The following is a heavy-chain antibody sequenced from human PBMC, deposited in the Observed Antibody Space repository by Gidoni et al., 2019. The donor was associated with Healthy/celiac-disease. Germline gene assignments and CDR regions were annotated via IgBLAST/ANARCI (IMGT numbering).Heavy chain of an antibody. CDR2: ISSSSSYI. Sequence: EVQLVESGGGLVKPGGSLRLSCAASGFTFSSYSMNWVRQAPGKGLEWVSSISSSSSYIYYADSVKGRFTISRDNAKNSLYLQMNSLRAEDTAVYYCARDQGAAAGTRGLDYWGQGTLVTVSS. CDR1: GFTFSSYS. CDR3: ARDQGAAAGTRGLDY. D-gene: IGHD6-13*01. V-gene: IGHV3-21*01. J-gene: IGHJ4*02.